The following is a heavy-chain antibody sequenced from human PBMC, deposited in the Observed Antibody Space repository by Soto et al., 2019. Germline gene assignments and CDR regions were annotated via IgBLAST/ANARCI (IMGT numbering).Heavy chain of an antibody. D-gene: IGHD6-13*01. Sequence: QVQLVQSGAEVKKSGASVKVSCKASGYTFTSYDINWVRQATGQGLEGMGWMNPNSVNTGYAQKFQGRVTMTRNTSISTAYMELSSLRYEDTAVYYCARERSAAGTGWFDPWGQGTLVTVSS. CDR3: ARERSAAGTGWFDP. CDR2: MNPNSVNT. V-gene: IGHV1-8*01. J-gene: IGHJ5*02. CDR1: GYTFTSYD.